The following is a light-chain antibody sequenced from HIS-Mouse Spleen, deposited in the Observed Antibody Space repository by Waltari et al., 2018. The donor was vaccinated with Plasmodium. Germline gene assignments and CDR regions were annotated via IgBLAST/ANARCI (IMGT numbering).Light chain of an antibody. J-gene: IGLJ2*01. CDR2: SNN. CDR1: ISSIGSNT. V-gene: IGLV1-44*01. Sequence: QSVLTQPPSASGTPGQRVTISCSGSISSIGSNTVNWYQQLPGTAPKLLIYSNNQRPSGVPARFSGSKSGTSASRAISGLQSEDEADYYCAAWDDSLNGVVFAGGTKLTVL. CDR3: AAWDDSLNGVV.